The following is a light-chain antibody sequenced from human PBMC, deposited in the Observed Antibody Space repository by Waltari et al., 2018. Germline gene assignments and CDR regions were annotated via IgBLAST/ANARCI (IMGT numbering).Light chain of an antibody. J-gene: IGLJ3*02. CDR2: DNR. CDR1: DIGRKS. Sequence: SYVLTQAPSVSVAPGQAARITCEGDDIGRKSVHWYQQKPGHAPLLVVYDNRVRPSGIPDRFSGSNSGNTATLTISGGEAGDEADYYCQVRDSSSDYRVFGGGTKLTVL. V-gene: IGLV3-21*02. CDR3: QVRDSSSDYRV.